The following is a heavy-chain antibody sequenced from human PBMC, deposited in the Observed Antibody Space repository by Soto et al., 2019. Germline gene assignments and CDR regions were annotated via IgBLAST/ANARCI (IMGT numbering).Heavy chain of an antibody. V-gene: IGHV1-58*01. J-gene: IGHJ6*02. Sequence: QMQLVQSGPEVKKPGTSVKVSCKASGFTFTSSAVQWVRQARGQRLEWIGWIVVGSGNTNYAQKFQERVTITRDMSTSTAYMELSSLGSEDTAVYYCAADFSSTRYYYYYGMDVWGQGTTVTVSS. D-gene: IGHD1-1*01. CDR2: IVVGSGNT. CDR3: AADFSSTRYYYYYGMDV. CDR1: GFTFTSSA.